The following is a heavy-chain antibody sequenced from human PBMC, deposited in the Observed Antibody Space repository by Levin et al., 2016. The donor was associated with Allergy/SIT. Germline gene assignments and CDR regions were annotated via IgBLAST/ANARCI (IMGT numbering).Heavy chain of an antibody. CDR1: GGSINNYF. D-gene: IGHD6-19*01. CDR3: ARALYSSGWFGGFDS. V-gene: IGHV4-59*01. J-gene: IGHJ4*02. CDR2: IYYSGNT. Sequence: SETLSLTCTVSGGSINNYFWSWIRLPPGKGLEWIGYIYYSGNTNYNPSLKSRVTISVDTSRNQFSLKLNSVTAADTAVYYCARALYSSGWFGGFDSWGQGTLVTVSS.